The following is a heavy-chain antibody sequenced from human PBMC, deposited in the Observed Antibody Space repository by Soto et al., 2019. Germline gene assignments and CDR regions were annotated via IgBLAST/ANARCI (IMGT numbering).Heavy chain of an antibody. Sequence: GGSLRLSCAASGFTFSSYGMHWVRQAPGKGLEWVAVISYDGSNKYYADSVKGRFTISRDNSKNTLYLQMNSLRAEDTAVYYCAKVLPGYSSSWTFDYWGQGTLVTVSS. CDR2: ISYDGSNK. CDR3: AKVLPGYSSSWTFDY. CDR1: GFTFSSYG. V-gene: IGHV3-30*18. D-gene: IGHD6-13*01. J-gene: IGHJ4*02.